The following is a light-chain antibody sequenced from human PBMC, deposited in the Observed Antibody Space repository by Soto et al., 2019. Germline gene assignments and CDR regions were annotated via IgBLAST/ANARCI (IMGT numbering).Light chain of an antibody. Sequence: EILLTQSPATLSLSPGERATLSCWASQSVSSYLAWYQHKPGQAPRLLIYDASNRATGIPARFSGSGSGTDFTLTISSLEPEDFAVYYCQQRSNWPWTFGQGTKVEIK. V-gene: IGKV3-11*01. CDR2: DAS. J-gene: IGKJ1*01. CDR1: QSVSSY. CDR3: QQRSNWPWT.